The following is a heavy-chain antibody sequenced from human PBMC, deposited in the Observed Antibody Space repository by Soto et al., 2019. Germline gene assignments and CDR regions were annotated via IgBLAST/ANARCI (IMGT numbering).Heavy chain of an antibody. J-gene: IGHJ6*03. Sequence: SSETLSLTCAVYGGSFSGYYWSWVRQPPGKGLEWIGEINHSGSTNYNPSLKSRVTISVDTSKNQFSLKLSSVTAADTAVYYCARGSDILTGYYGYYYMDVWGKGTTVTVSS. CDR3: ARGSDILTGYYGYYYMDV. CDR1: GGSFSGYY. CDR2: INHSGST. V-gene: IGHV4-34*01. D-gene: IGHD3-9*01.